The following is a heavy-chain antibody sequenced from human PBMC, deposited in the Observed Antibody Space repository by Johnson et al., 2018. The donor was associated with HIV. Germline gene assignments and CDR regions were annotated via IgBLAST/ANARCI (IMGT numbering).Heavy chain of an antibody. Sequence: EVQLVESGGGLVQPGGSLRLSCAVSGFTFSDHYIDWVRQAPGKGLEWVSGISWNSGSIGYVDSVKGRFTISRDNAKNSLYLQMNSLRAEDTAVYYCARGSSSGWSGGAFDIWGQGTMVTVSS. J-gene: IGHJ3*02. D-gene: IGHD6-19*01. CDR1: GFTFSDHY. CDR3: ARGSSSGWSGGAFDI. CDR2: ISWNSGSI. V-gene: IGHV3-69-1*01.